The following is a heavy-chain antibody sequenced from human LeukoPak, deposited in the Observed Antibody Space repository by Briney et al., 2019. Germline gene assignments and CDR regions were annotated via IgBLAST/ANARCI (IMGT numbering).Heavy chain of an antibody. CDR1: GYTFTSYG. D-gene: IGHD5-12*01. Sequence: GASVKVSCKASGYTFTSYGISWVRQAPGQGLEWMGWISAYNGNTNYAQKLQGRLTMTTDTSTSTAYMELRSLRSDDTAVYDCARVHSGYDEYPNYYYYMDVWGKGATVTISS. J-gene: IGHJ6*03. CDR2: ISAYNGNT. V-gene: IGHV1-18*01. CDR3: ARVHSGYDEYPNYYYYMDV.